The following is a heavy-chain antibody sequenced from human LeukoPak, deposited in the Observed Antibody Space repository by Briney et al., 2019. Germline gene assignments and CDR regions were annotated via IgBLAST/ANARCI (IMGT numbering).Heavy chain of an antibody. J-gene: IGHJ3*02. D-gene: IGHD3-22*01. CDR3: ARHSPVTMIVVATKREAFDI. Sequence: GESLKISCKGSGYSFTSYWIGWVRQMPGKGLEWMGIIYPGDSDTRYSPSFQGQVTISADKSISTAYLQWSSLKASDTAMYYCARHSPVTMIVVATKREAFDIWGQGTMVTVSS. CDR1: GYSFTSYW. CDR2: IYPGDSDT. V-gene: IGHV5-51*01.